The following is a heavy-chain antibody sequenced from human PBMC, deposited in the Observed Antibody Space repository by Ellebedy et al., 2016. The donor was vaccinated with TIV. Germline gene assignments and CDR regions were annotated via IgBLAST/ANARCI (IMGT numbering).Heavy chain of an antibody. CDR1: GGFISTYY. Sequence: SETLSLTXTVSGGFISTYYWSWIRQSPGKGLEWIGEINHSGITDYNPSLRSRVTISVDTSKNQFSLHLSSVTAADVALYYCTRGPDYAKTGFWGQGTLVTVSS. V-gene: IGHV4-34*01. CDR2: INHSGIT. J-gene: IGHJ4*02. D-gene: IGHD4-17*01. CDR3: TRGPDYAKTGF.